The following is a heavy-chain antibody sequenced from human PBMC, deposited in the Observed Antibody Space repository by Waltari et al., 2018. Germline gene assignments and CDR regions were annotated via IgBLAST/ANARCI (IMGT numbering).Heavy chain of an antibody. J-gene: IGHJ5*02. CDR2: ISGSGGNT. V-gene: IGHV3-23*01. CDR3: AKGPPRLSGTTANWFDP. CDR1: GFCFSSYT. D-gene: IGHD1-20*01. Sequence: EVQILESAGAYVLPGGSLRISGASSGFCFSSYTKIWVRQAPGKGLGWVASISGSGGNTYYADSVKGRITVSRDNPKKTLFLQMNSLTGEDTAVYFCAKGPPRLSGTTANWFDPWGQGTLVTVSS.